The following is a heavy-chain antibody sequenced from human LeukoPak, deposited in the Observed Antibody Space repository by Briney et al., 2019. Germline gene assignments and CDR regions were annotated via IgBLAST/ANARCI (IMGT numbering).Heavy chain of an antibody. CDR2: ILNDGSQE. Sequence: PGRSLRLSWAASGFTFSSYGMHWVRQAPGKGLEWVAVILNDGSQEKYADSVKGRFTISRDTSKNTLFLQMNSLRAEDTAVYYCARDDALGDNALDIWGQGTMVTVSS. V-gene: IGHV3-33*01. D-gene: IGHD3-16*01. CDR1: GFTFSSYG. J-gene: IGHJ3*02. CDR3: ARDDALGDNALDI.